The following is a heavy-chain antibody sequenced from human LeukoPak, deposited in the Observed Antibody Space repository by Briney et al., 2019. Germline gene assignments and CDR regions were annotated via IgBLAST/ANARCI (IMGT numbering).Heavy chain of an antibody. CDR1: GGSISNYY. CDR3: ARGLTAGWFDP. D-gene: IGHD6-13*01. J-gene: IGHJ5*02. CDR2: IYYTGTT. Sequence: SETLSLTCTVSGGSISNYYWSWIRQPPGKALEWIGYIYYTGTTKYNPSLKSRATISLDTSKNQFSLKLSSVTAADTAVYYCARGLTAGWFDPWGQGTLVTVSS. V-gene: IGHV4-59*12.